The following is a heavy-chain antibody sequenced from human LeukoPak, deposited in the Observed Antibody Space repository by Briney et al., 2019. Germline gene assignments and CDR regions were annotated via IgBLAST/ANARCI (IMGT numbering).Heavy chain of an antibody. D-gene: IGHD6-19*01. CDR1: GFTFSGYA. Sequence: PGRSLRLSCAASGFTFSGYAMHWVRQAPGKGLEWVAVISYVGSNDYYADSVKGRFTISRDNSKNTLYLQMNSLRAEDTAVYYCATNGPGIAVAGYVDYWGQGTLVTVSS. CDR3: ATNGPGIAVAGYVDY. V-gene: IGHV3-30-3*01. CDR2: ISYVGSND. J-gene: IGHJ4*02.